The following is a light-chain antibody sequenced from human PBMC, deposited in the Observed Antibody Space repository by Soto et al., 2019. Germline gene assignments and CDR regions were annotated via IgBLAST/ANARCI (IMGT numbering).Light chain of an antibody. CDR3: QQYYSNPRT. Sequence: DIVMTQSPDSLAVSLGVRATINCKSSQSIVSSSNYKNSLAWYQQKPGRPPKLLIYWASSRESGVPDRFSGCGSETDFTLTISSLQAEDVAVYYCQQYYSNPRTFGQGTKLEIK. V-gene: IGKV4-1*01. J-gene: IGKJ2*01. CDR1: QSIVSSSNYKNS. CDR2: WAS.